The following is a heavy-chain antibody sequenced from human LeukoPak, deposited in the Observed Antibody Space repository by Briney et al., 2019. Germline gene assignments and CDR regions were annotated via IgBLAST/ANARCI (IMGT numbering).Heavy chain of an antibody. CDR3: ARGGAYNWNYWFDP. V-gene: IGHV4-30-2*01. CDR1: GDSISSNYYY. CDR2: IYHTGST. J-gene: IGHJ5*02. Sequence: SETLSLTCTVSGDSISSNYYYWSWIRQPPGKGLEWIGNIYHTGSTHYKPSLESRVTISMDRSKNQFSLNLSSVTAADTAVYYCARGGAYNWNYWFDPWGQGTLVTDSS. D-gene: IGHD1-7*01.